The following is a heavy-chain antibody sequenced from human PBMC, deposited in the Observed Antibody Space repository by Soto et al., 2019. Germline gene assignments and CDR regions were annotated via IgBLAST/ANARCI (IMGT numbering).Heavy chain of an antibody. CDR1: GFTFSSYA. CDR2: ISGSGGST. V-gene: IGHV3-23*01. Sequence: PGGSLRLSCEASGFTFSSYARSWIRQAPGKGLEWVSAISGSGGSTYYADSVKGRFTISRDNSKNTLYLQMNSLRAEDTAVYYCAKKTYYYDSSGYRTFDYWGQGTLVTVSS. D-gene: IGHD3-22*01. CDR3: AKKTYYYDSSGYRTFDY. J-gene: IGHJ4*02.